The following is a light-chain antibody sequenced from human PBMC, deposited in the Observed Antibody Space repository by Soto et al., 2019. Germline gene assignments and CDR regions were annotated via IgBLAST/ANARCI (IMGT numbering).Light chain of an antibody. Sequence: QSVLIQPASVSGSPGQSITISCTGTGSDVGGYNSVSWYQQHPGKAPKLVICDVSDRPSGVSNRFSGSKSGNTASLTISGLQIEDEVDYYCCSWTGDSTYVCGTGTKVTVL. CDR1: GSDVGGYNS. V-gene: IGLV2-14*01. CDR2: DVS. CDR3: CSWTGDSTYV. J-gene: IGLJ1*01.